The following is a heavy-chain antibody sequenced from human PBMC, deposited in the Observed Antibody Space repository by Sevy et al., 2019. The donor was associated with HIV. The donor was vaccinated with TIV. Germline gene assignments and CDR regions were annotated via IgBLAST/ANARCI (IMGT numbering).Heavy chain of an antibody. V-gene: IGHV4-31*03. CDR1: GGSISSGGYY. CDR2: IYYSGST. CDR3: ARDPYYDSYYYGMDV. Sequence: SETLSLTCTVSGGSISSGGYYWSWIRQHPGKGLEWIGYIYYSGSTYYNPSLKSRVTISVDTSKNQFSLKLGSVTAADTAVYYCARDPYYDSYYYGMDVWGQGTTVTVSS. J-gene: IGHJ6*02. D-gene: IGHD3-10*01.